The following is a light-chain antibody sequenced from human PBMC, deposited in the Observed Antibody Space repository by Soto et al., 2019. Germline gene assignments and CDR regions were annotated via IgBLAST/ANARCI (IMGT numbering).Light chain of an antibody. Sequence: EIVMTHSPATLSVSPGERATLSCRASQSVSSNLAWYQQKPGQAPRLLIYDASSRATGIPDRFSGGGSGTDVTLTISRLEPEDFAVYYCQQFSSYPLTFGGGTKVDI. CDR1: QSVSSN. J-gene: IGKJ4*01. V-gene: IGKV3-20*01. CDR3: QQFSSYPLT. CDR2: DAS.